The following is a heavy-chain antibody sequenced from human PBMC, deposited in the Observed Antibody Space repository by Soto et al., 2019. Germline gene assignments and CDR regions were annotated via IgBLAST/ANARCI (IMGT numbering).Heavy chain of an antibody. CDR3: ATAWRTYRSLDS. Sequence: QVQLVQSGAAVKKPGASVKVSCKASGYTFSNYAIQWVRQAPGQRLEWMGWINAANGNTKYSQKFQGRVAITRDTSSSTAYMEVSGLSAEDTAVYYCATAWRTYRSLDSWGQGTLVTVSS. CDR2: INAANGNT. CDR1: GYTFSNYA. D-gene: IGHD3-16*02. V-gene: IGHV1-3*01. J-gene: IGHJ4*02.